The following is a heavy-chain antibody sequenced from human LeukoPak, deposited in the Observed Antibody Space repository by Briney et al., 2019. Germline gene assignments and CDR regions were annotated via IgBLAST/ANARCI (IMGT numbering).Heavy chain of an antibody. CDR3: AREPYYYDSSVAVKAFDI. D-gene: IGHD3-22*01. V-gene: IGHV4-34*01. CDR2: INHSGRT. Sequence: PSETLSLTCAVYGGSFSGYYWSWIRQPPGKGLEWIGEINHSGRTNSTPSLKSPVTKSVDTSANQFSLKLSSVTAADTAVYYCAREPYYYDSSVAVKAFDIWGQGTMVTVSS. CDR1: GGSFSGYY. J-gene: IGHJ3*02.